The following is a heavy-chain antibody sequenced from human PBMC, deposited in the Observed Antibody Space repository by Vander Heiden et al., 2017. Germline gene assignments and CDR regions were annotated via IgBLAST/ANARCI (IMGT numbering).Heavy chain of an antibody. D-gene: IGHD4-17*01. J-gene: IGHJ6*02. CDR3: VHYGDYEGMDV. Sequence: QVQLVESGGGVVQPGRSLRLSCAASGFTFSSYAMHWVRQAPGKGLEWVAVISYDGSNKYYADSVKGRFTISRDNSKNTLYLQMNSLRAEDTAVYYCVHYGDYEGMDVWGQGTTVTVSS. CDR1: GFTFSSYA. CDR2: ISYDGSNK. V-gene: IGHV3-30*01.